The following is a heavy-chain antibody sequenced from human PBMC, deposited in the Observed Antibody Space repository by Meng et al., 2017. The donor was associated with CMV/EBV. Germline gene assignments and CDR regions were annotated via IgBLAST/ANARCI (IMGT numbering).Heavy chain of an antibody. J-gene: IGHJ4*02. D-gene: IGHD2-2*01. CDR2: INPNSGGT. CDR3: ARRYCSSTSCQRYFDY. Sequence: ASVKVSCKAYGYTFTGYYMHWVRQAPGQGLEWMGWINPNSGGTNYAQKFQGRVTMTRDTSISTAYMELSRLRSDDTAVYYCARRYCSSTSCQRYFDYWGQGTLVTVSS. CDR1: GYTFTGYY. V-gene: IGHV1-2*02.